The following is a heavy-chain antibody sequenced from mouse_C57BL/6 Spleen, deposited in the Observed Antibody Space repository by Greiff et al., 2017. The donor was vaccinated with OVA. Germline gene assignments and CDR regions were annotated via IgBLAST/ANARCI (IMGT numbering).Heavy chain of an antibody. CDR3: ARYSGELGRGSFDY. D-gene: IGHD4-1*01. J-gene: IGHJ2*01. Sequence: EVQGVESGGGLVQPGGSLSLSCAASGFTFTDYYMSWVRQPPGKGLEWLGFIRNKANGYTTEYSASVKGRLTTSIDNSQSIHYLQLNALRAEDSAAYYCARYSGELGRGSFDYWGQGTTLTVSS. V-gene: IGHV7-3*01. CDR2: IRNKANGYTT. CDR1: GFTFTDYY.